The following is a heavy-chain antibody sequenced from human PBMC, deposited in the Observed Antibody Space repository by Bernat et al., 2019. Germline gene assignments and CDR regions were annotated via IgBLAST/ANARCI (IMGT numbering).Heavy chain of an antibody. CDR2: IYYSGST. CDR1: GGSINYGTYY. D-gene: IGHD6-19*01. Sequence: QLQLQESGPGLVKPSETLSLTCTVSGGSINYGTYYWGWIRQPPGKGLEWIGSIYYSGSTYYDPSLKSRATISSVTTKIQFTVWQTPVAVAAADVFYCETGSGRYSNDAFHIWGQGTMVTVSS. CDR3: ETGSGRYSNDAFHI. J-gene: IGHJ3*02. V-gene: IGHV4-39*07.